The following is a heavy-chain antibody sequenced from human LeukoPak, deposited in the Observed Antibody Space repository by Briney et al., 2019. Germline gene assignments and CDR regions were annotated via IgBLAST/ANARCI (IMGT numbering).Heavy chain of an antibody. J-gene: IGHJ5*02. V-gene: IGHV1-46*01. CDR2: INPNGGTT. Sequence: ASVKVSCKSSGYSFTSHYIHWVRQAPGQGLEWMGRINPNGGTTTSAQKFQGRVTITRDTSTSTVYMELRSLRSEDTAVYYCARGGFGLGVGATRGLNWFDPWGQGTLVTDSS. D-gene: IGHD1-26*01. CDR3: ARGGFGLGVGATRGLNWFDP. CDR1: GYSFTSHY.